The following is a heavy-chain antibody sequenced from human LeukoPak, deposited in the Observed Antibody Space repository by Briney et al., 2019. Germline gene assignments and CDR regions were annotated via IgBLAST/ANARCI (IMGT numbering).Heavy chain of an antibody. CDR3: AKDMIVVVPTPREYFDY. D-gene: IGHD2-2*01. CDR1: GLSVSMNY. Sequence: GGSLRLSCAASGLSVSMNYMSWVRQAPGKGLEWVSVIYSGGSIYYADSVKGRFTISRDNSKNTLYLEMNSLRAEDTAVYYCAKDMIVVVPTPREYFDYWGQGTLDTVSS. V-gene: IGHV3-66*01. J-gene: IGHJ4*02. CDR2: IYSGGSI.